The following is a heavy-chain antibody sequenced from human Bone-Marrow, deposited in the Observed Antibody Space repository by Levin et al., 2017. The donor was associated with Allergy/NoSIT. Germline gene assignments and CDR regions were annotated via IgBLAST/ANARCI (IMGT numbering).Heavy chain of an antibody. V-gene: IGHV5-51*01. CDR3: ARHDVYDSSGYTFDY. CDR1: GYSFTSYW. J-gene: IGHJ4*02. D-gene: IGHD3-22*01. Sequence: KVSCKGSGYSFTSYWIGWVRQMPGKGLEWMGIIYPGDSDTRYSPSFQGQVTISADKSISTAYLQWSSLKASDTAMYYCARHDVYDSSGYTFDYWGQGTLVTVSS. CDR2: IYPGDSDT.